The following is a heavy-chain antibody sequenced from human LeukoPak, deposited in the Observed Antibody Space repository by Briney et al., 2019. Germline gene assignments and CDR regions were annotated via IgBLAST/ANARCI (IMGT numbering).Heavy chain of an antibody. CDR3: AKSGRYCSGGSCYQEASLDY. J-gene: IGHJ4*02. CDR1: GFTFSSYA. CDR2: ISGSGGST. Sequence: GGSLRLSCAASGFTFSSYAMSWVRQAPGKGLEWVSAISGSGGSTYYADSVKGRFTISRDNAKNSLYLQMNTLRAEDTAIYYCAKSGRYCSGGSCYQEASLDYWGQGTLVTVSS. D-gene: IGHD2-15*01. V-gene: IGHV3-23*01.